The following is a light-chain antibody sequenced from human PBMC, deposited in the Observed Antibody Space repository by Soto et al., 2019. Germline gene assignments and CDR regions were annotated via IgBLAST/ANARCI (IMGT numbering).Light chain of an antibody. V-gene: IGLV2-14*03. J-gene: IGLJ1*01. CDR2: DVS. Sequence: QSALSQPASVSGSPGQSVTISCTGTSSDIGLHDYVCWYQHYPGKAPKLVIYDVSHRPSGVSTRFSGSKSGNTASLTISGLQAEDEADYFCSSSTSDTPDVFGPGTKLTVL. CDR1: SSDIGLHDY. CDR3: SSSTSDTPDV.